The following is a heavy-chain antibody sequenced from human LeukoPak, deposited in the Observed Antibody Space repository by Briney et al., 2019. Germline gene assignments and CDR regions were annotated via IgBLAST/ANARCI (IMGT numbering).Heavy chain of an antibody. J-gene: IGHJ2*01. V-gene: IGHV4-39*01. D-gene: IGHD6-13*01. Sequence: SETLSLTCTVSGGSISSSSYYWGWIRQPPGKGLEWIGSIYYSGSTYYNPSLKSRVTISIDTSKNQFSLKLSSVTAADTAVYYCARQQLATGYFDLWGRGTLVTVSS. CDR3: ARQQLATGYFDL. CDR2: IYYSGST. CDR1: GGSISSSSYY.